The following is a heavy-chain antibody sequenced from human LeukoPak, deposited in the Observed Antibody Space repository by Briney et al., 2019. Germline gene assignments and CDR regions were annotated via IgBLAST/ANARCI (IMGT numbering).Heavy chain of an antibody. CDR2: ISSSSSYI. CDR3: ARAQRDRYYGSGSPLDY. Sequence: GGSLRLSCAASGFTFSSYSMNWVRQAPGKGLEWVSSISSSSSYIYYADSVKGRFTISRDNAKNSLYLQMNSLRAEDTAVYYCARAQRDRYYGSGSPLDYWGQGTLVTVSS. D-gene: IGHD3-10*01. V-gene: IGHV3-21*01. CDR1: GFTFSSYS. J-gene: IGHJ4*02.